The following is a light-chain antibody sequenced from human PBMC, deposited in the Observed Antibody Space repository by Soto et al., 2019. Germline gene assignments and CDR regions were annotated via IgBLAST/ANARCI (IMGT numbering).Light chain of an antibody. Sequence: EIVLTQSPATLSLSPGERATLSCRASQSVSSYLAWYQQKPGQAPRLLIYDASNRATGIPARFSGSGSGTDFTLIISSLEPEEFAVYYCQQRSNWPPYTFGQGTKLEIK. CDR3: QQRSNWPPYT. V-gene: IGKV3-11*01. CDR2: DAS. J-gene: IGKJ2*01. CDR1: QSVSSY.